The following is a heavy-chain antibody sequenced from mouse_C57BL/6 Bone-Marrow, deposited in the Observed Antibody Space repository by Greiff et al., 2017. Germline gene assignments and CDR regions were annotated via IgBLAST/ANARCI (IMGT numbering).Heavy chain of an antibody. D-gene: IGHD2-10*02. CDR2: IYPGNSDT. J-gene: IGHJ3*01. V-gene: IGHV1-5*01. Sequence: VQLQQSGTALARPGASVKMSCKTSGYTFTSYWMHWVKQRPGQGLEWIGAIYPGNSDTSYNQKFKGKAKLTAVTSASTAYMELSSLTNEDSAVYYCTSRYGNYEAWFAYWGQGTLVTVSA. CDR3: TSRYGNYEAWFAY. CDR1: GYTFTSYW.